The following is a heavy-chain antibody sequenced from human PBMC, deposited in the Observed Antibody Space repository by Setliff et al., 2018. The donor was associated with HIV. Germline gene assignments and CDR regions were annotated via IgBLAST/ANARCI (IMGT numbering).Heavy chain of an antibody. D-gene: IGHD3-3*01. Sequence: SETLSLTCAVYGGSFSGYYWSWIRQSPGKGLEWIGEINHSGSTKYNPSLKSRVTISVDTSKNQFSLKLSSVTAADTAVYYCARGTAYYNFWSGYSQDYYYYVDVWGKGTTVTSP. V-gene: IGHV4-34*01. CDR1: GGSFSGYY. J-gene: IGHJ6*03. CDR3: ARGTAYYNFWSGYSQDYYYYVDV. CDR2: INHSGST.